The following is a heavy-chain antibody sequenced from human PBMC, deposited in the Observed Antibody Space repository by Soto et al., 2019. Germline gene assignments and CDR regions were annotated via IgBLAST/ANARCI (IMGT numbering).Heavy chain of an antibody. Sequence: QVQLQQWGAGLLKPSETLSLTCAVYGGSFSGHYWSWIRQPPGKGLEWIGEINHSGPKYNLSLKSRVTISEDTSKNQFSLKLTSVTATDTAVYYCARGSYFERSDYYFDVFDVWGQGTTVTVSS. V-gene: IGHV4-34*01. J-gene: IGHJ3*01. CDR1: GGSFSGHY. D-gene: IGHD3-22*01. CDR3: ARGSYFERSDYYFDVFDV. CDR2: INHSGP.